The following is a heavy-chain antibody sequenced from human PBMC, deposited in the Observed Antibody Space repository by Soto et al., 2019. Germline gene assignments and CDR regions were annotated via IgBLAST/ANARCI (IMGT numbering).Heavy chain of an antibody. J-gene: IGHJ4*02. CDR2: ISAYNGHT. CDR3: TRRPAEFCHGSVAREDLED. CDR1: GYPFTSYF. Sequence: ASVQVSCKASGYPFTSYFISWVRQAPGQGLEWMGGISAYNGHTNYAQKFQGRLTMTTEASTTTAYMELRGLRSDDTAVYYCTRRPAEFCHGSVAREDLEDLGQGTLVT. D-gene: IGHD3-10*01. V-gene: IGHV1-18*04.